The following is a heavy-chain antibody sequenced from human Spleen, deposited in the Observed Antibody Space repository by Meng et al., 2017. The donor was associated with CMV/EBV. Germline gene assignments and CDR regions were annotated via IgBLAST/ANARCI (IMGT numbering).Heavy chain of an antibody. CDR2: IRSSSNYI. J-gene: IGHJ5*02. V-gene: IGHV3-21*04. Sequence: GESLKISCAGSTFTFSSSTMSWVRQAPGKGLEWVSSIRSSSNYIYYADSVKGRFTISRDNAKSSVYLQMNSLRAEDTALYYCARAYYYGSGSYYNQGNWFDPWGQGTLVTVSS. D-gene: IGHD3-10*01. CDR3: ARAYYYGSGSYYNQGNWFDP. CDR1: TFTFSSST.